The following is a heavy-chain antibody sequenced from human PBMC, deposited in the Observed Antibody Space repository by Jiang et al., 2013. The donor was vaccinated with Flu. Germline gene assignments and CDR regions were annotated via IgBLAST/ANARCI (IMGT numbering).Heavy chain of an antibody. Sequence: LLESGGGVVRPGGSLRLSCAASGFIFDDYGMSWVRQAPGKGLEWVSGINWDGGSTAYADSVKGRFTISRDNAKNSLYLQMNSLRAEDTALYYCARIRTSSRYDAFDIWGQGTMVIVSS. V-gene: IGHV3-20*04. D-gene: IGHD2-15*01. CDR2: INWDGGST. CDR3: ARIRTSSRYDAFDI. J-gene: IGHJ3*02. CDR1: GFIFDDYG.